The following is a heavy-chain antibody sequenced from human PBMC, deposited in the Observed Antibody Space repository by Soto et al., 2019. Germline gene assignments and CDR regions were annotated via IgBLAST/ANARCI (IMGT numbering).Heavy chain of an antibody. D-gene: IGHD2-15*01. J-gene: IGHJ4*02. CDR3: TTLPYCSGGSCYSDY. Sequence: EVQLVESGGGLVKPGGSLRLSCAASGFTFSNAWMNWVRQAPGKGLEWVGRIKSKTDGGPTDYAAPVKDRFTISRDDSKNTLYLQMKSLKTEDTAVYYCTTLPYCSGGSCYSDYWGQGTLVTVSS. V-gene: IGHV3-15*07. CDR1: GFTFSNAW. CDR2: IKSKTDGGPT.